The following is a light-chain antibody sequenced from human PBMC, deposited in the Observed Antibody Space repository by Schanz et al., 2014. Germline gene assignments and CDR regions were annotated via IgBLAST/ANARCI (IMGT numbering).Light chain of an antibody. CDR1: QSIGTY. Sequence: IQMTQSPSSLSASVGARITITCRASQSIGTYLNWYQLKPGKAPNLLIYAASILQNGVPSRFSGSGSGTDFTLTISSLQPEDFATYYCEQSNRVPFTFGPGTEVNVK. CDR2: AAS. V-gene: IGKV1-39*01. CDR3: EQSNRVPFT. J-gene: IGKJ3*01.